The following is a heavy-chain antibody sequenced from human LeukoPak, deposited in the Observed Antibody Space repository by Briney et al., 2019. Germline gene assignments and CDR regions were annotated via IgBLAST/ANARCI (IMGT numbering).Heavy chain of an antibody. CDR2: ISSSSSYI. J-gene: IGHJ4*02. CDR3: AKDPAPDNDYGGVSFDY. V-gene: IGHV3-21*01. Sequence: GGSLRLSCVASGFTFSSNSMNWVRQAPGKGLEWVSSISSSSSYIYYADSVKGRFTISRDNSKNTLYLQMNSLRAEDTAVYYCAKDPAPDNDYGGVSFDYWGQGTLVTVSS. CDR1: GFTFSSNS. D-gene: IGHD4-23*01.